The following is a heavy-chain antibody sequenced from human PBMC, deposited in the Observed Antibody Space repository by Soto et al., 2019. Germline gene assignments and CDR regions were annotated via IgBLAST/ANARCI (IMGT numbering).Heavy chain of an antibody. CDR3: ARDKITGLFDY. CDR2: INHSGST. CDR1: GDSISASS. D-gene: IGHD2-8*02. Sequence: SETLSLTCTVSGDSISASSWSWVRQPPGTGLEWIGEINHSGSTNYNPSLKSRVTISVDTSKNQFSLKLTSVTAADTAVYYCARDKITGLFDYWGQGTLVTAPQ. J-gene: IGHJ4*02. V-gene: IGHV4-34*01.